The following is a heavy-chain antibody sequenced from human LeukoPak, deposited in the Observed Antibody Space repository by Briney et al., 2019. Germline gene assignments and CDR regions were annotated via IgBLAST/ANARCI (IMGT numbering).Heavy chain of an antibody. CDR3: ARLMGQWLVPDY. Sequence: SETLSLACAVYGGSFSGYYWSWIRQPPGKGLEWIGEINHSGSTNYNPSLKSRVTISVDTPKNQFSLKLSSVTAADTAVYYCARLMGQWLVPDYWGQGTLVTVSS. V-gene: IGHV4-34*01. J-gene: IGHJ4*02. CDR1: GGSFSGYY. D-gene: IGHD6-19*01. CDR2: INHSGST.